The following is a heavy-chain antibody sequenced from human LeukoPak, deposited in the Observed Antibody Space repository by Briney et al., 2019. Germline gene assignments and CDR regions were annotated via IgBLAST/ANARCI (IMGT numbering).Heavy chain of an antibody. J-gene: IGHJ5*02. D-gene: IGHD2-2*02. Sequence: PSETLSLTCAVYAGSFSGYYWSLIRQPPGKGLEWIGEINHSGSTNYNPSLKSRVTISVDTSKNQFSLKLSSVTAADTAVYYCASRVVPAAIRSYRKGWFDPWGQGTLVTVSS. V-gene: IGHV4-34*01. CDR3: ASRVVPAAIRSYRKGWFDP. CDR1: AGSFSGYY. CDR2: INHSGST.